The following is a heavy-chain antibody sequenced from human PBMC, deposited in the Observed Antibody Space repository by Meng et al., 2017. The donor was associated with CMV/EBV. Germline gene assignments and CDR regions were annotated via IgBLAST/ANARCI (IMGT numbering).Heavy chain of an antibody. D-gene: IGHD2-2*02. CDR3: ASCSTSCYIGWYFDL. Sequence: SVKVSCKASGGTFSSYAISWVRQAPGQGLEWMGGIIPIFGTANYAQKFQGRVTITTDESTSTAYMELSSLRSEDTAVYYCASCSTSCYIGWYFDLWGRGALVTVSS. CDR2: IIPIFGTA. J-gene: IGHJ2*01. CDR1: GGTFSSYA. V-gene: IGHV1-69*05.